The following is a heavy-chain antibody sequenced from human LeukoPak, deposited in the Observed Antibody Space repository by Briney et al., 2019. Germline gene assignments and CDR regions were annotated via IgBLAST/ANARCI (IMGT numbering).Heavy chain of an antibody. J-gene: IGHJ5*02. CDR2: INHSGST. Sequence: SETLSLTCAVYGGSFSGYYWSWIRQPPGKGLEWIGEINHSGSTNYNPSLKGRVTISVDTSKNQFSLKLSSVTAADTAVYYCARGQGPRGYSYGYYFSPRFDPWGQGTLVTVSS. D-gene: IGHD5-18*01. V-gene: IGHV4-34*01. CDR3: ARGQGPRGYSYGYYFSPRFDP. CDR1: GGSFSGYY.